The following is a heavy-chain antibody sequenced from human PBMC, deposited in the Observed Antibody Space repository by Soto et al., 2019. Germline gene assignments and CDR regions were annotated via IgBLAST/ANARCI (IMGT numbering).Heavy chain of an antibody. V-gene: IGHV4-31*03. CDR3: ARDRDDYGDYPSVVFDY. J-gene: IGHJ4*02. D-gene: IGHD4-17*01. CDR1: GGSISSGGYY. CDR2: IYYSGST. Sequence: SETLSLTCTVSGGSISSGGYYWSWIRQHPGKGLEWIGYIYYSGSTYYNPSLKSRVTISVDTSKNQFSLKLSSVTAADTAVYYCARDRDDYGDYPSVVFDYWGQGTLVTVSS.